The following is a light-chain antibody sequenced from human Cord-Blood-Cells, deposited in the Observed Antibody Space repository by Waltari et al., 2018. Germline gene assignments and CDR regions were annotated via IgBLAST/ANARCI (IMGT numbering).Light chain of an antibody. Sequence: QSALTQPASVSGSPGQSITISCTGTSSDVGGYNYVSWYQQHPGKAPKLMIYDVSNRPSGVSNLFSGSKSGNTASLTISGRQAEDEADYYCSSYTSSSTLGFGGGTKLTVL. J-gene: IGLJ3*02. CDR3: SSYTSSSTLG. V-gene: IGLV2-14*01. CDR2: DVS. CDR1: SSDVGGYNY.